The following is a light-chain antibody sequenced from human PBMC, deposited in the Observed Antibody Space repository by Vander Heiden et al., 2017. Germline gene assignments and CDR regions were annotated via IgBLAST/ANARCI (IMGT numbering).Light chain of an antibody. Sequence: EIVLTQSPATLSLSSGERATLSCGASQIISSSYLAWYQQKPGLAPRLLIYDASSRATGIPDRFSGSGSGTDFTLTISRLEPEDFAVYYCQQYGSSPPFTFGQGTKLEIK. J-gene: IGKJ2*01. V-gene: IGKV3D-20*01. CDR1: QIISSSY. CDR2: DAS. CDR3: QQYGSSPPFT.